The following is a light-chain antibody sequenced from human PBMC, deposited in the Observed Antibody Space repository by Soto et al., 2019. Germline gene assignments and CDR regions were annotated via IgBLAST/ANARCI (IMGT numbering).Light chain of an antibody. J-gene: IGKJ1*01. CDR2: GAS. CDR1: QSLTSSY. Sequence: EIVLTQSPGTLSLSPGERATLSFRASQSLTSSYLAWYQQKPGQAPRLLIYGASSRATGIPDRFTGSGSGTDFTLTISRLEPEDFAVYYCQQYDGSPRTFGQGTKV. V-gene: IGKV3-20*01. CDR3: QQYDGSPRT.